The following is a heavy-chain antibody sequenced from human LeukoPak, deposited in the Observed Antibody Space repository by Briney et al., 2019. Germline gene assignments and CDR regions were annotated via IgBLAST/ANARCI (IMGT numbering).Heavy chain of an antibody. CDR2: ISHGGST. J-gene: IGHJ3*02. V-gene: IGHV4-34*01. CDR1: GGSFSDYY. D-gene: IGHD3-16*01. CDR3: ARGLVWGLLLDWRRGCFDI. Sequence: SETLSLTCAVYGGSFSDYYWTWIRQPPGKGLAWIGEISHGGSTNYNASLKSRVTISVDTSKNQFSLKLSSVTAADTAVYYCARGLVWGLLLDWRRGCFDIWGQGTIVTVSS.